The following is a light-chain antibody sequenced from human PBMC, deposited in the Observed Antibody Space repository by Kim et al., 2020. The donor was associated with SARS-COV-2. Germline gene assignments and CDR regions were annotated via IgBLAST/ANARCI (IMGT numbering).Light chain of an antibody. V-gene: IGLV1-44*01. J-gene: IGLJ3*02. CDR1: SSNIGSNA. CDR3: AAWDDSLNGPV. Sequence: ELTQPPSASGTPGHRVTISCSGSSSNIGSNAVSWYQQLPGTAPKLLIHANNERPSGVPDRFSGSKSGTSASLAISGLQSEDEADYYCAAWDDSLNGPVFGGGTQLTVL. CDR2: ANN.